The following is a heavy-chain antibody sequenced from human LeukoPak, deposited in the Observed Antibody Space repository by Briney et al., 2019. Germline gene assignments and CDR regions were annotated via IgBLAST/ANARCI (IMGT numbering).Heavy chain of an antibody. V-gene: IGHV3-20*04. J-gene: IGHJ4*02. CDR2: INWNGGNI. D-gene: IGHD6-13*01. Sequence: GGSLGLSCAASGFTFDDYAMNWVRQSPGKGLQWVSGINWNGGNIGYADSVKGRFTISRDNAKNSLYLQMNSLRAEDTALYYCARGLEYTSGWYDYWGQGTLVTVSA. CDR1: GFTFDDYA. CDR3: ARGLEYTSGWYDY.